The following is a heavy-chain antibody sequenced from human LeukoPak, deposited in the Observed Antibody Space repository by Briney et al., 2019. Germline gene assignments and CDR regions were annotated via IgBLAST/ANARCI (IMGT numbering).Heavy chain of an antibody. CDR3: ARPEGYCSSTSCQYYYYYYMDV. D-gene: IGHD2-2*01. Sequence: GGSLRLSXAASGFTFSSYSMNWVRQAPGKGLEWVSSISSSSSYIYYADSVKGRFTISRDNAKNSLYLQMNSLRAEDTAVYYCARPEGYCSSTSCQYYYYYYMDVWGKGTTVTVSS. CDR2: ISSSSSYI. CDR1: GFTFSSYS. J-gene: IGHJ6*03. V-gene: IGHV3-21*01.